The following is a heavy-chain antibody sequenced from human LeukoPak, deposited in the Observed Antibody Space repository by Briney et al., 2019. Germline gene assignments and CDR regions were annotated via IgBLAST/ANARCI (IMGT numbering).Heavy chain of an antibody. D-gene: IGHD3-10*01. CDR2: IQDDGSIE. J-gene: IGHJ4*02. V-gene: IGHV3-30*02. Sequence: PGGSLRLSCAASGFIFSGYGMHWVRQAPGKGLEWVTFIQDDGSIEYYADSVKGRFTISRDNSKNTLYLQMNSLRAEDTAVYYCARDRAHTMVRGVISLWGQGTLVTVSS. CDR3: ARDRAHTMVRGVISL. CDR1: GFIFSGYG.